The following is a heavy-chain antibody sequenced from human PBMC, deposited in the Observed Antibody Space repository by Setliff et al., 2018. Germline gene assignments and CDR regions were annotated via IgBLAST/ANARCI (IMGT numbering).Heavy chain of an antibody. CDR2: ISHDGINQ. Sequence: LRLSCAASGFTFRSYALHWVRQAPGKGLEWMAVISHDGINQYYADSVKGRLTISRDNSKNTLYLQMNSLRAEDTAVYHCARDLPGRNYNFWSGYSDLWGQGTLVTVSS. D-gene: IGHD3-3*01. CDR3: ARDLPGRNYNFWSGYSDL. CDR1: GFTFRSYA. V-gene: IGHV3-30*01. J-gene: IGHJ5*02.